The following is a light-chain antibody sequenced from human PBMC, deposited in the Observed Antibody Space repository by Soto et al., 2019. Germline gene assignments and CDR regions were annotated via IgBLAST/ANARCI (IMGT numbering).Light chain of an antibody. Sequence: VVLTQSPATLSLSPVERATLSCRTSLSVSVYLDWYQQKPGQAPRLLISDASNRATGIPARFSGSGSGTDFTLTISSLEPEDFAVYYCHQRQYWPPITFGQGTRLEIK. CDR3: HQRQYWPPIT. V-gene: IGKV3-11*01. CDR2: DAS. J-gene: IGKJ5*01. CDR1: LSVSVY.